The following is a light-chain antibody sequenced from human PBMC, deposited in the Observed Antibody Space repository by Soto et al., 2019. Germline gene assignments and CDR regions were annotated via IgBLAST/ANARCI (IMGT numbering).Light chain of an antibody. J-gene: IGKJ1*01. CDR2: DAS. CDR3: QQRSNWPWT. Sequence: EIVLTQSPATLSLSPGERATLSCRASQSVSNFLDWYQQKPGQAPRLLISDASNRATGIPGRFSGSGSGTTFALTISSLEPEGFAVCYCQQRSNWPWTFGQGTKVEIK. CDR1: QSVSNF. V-gene: IGKV3-11*01.